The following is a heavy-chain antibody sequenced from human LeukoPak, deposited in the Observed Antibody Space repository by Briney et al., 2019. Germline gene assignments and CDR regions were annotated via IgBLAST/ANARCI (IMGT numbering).Heavy chain of an antibody. CDR1: GGSISSYY. CDR2: IYYSGST. CDR3: ARSGPNWNYDY. Sequence: SETLSLTCTVSGGSISSYYWSWIRQPPGKGLEWIGYIYYSGSTYYNPSLKSRVTISVDRSKNQFSLKLSSVTAADTAVYYCARSGPNWNYDYWGQGTLVTVSS. J-gene: IGHJ4*02. V-gene: IGHV4-59*12. D-gene: IGHD1-7*01.